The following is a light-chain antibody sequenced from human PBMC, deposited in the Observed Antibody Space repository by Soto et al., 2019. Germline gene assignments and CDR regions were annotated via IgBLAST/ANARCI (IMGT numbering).Light chain of an antibody. V-gene: IGKV3-20*01. Sequence: DIVLTQSPGTLSLSPGERATLSCRASQSVSSSYLAWYQQKPGQAPRLLIYGASIRATGIPDRFSGSGSGKDFTLTISRLEPEDFAVYYCQKYGSSPLTFGGGTKVEIK. CDR1: QSVSSSY. CDR2: GAS. J-gene: IGKJ4*01. CDR3: QKYGSSPLT.